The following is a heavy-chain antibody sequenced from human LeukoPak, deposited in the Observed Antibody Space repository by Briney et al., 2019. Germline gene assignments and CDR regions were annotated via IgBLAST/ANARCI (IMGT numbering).Heavy chain of an antibody. V-gene: IGHV3-7*01. CDR3: ARESTAVAGPPLLWYYYYGMDV. Sequence: PGGSLRLSCAASGFTFSSYWMSWVRQAPGKGLEWVANIKQDGSEKYYVDSVKGRFTISRDNAKNSLYLQMNSLRAEDTAVYYCARESTAVAGPPLLWYYYYGMDVWGQGTTVTVSS. CDR2: IKQDGSEK. D-gene: IGHD6-19*01. CDR1: GFTFSSYW. J-gene: IGHJ6*02.